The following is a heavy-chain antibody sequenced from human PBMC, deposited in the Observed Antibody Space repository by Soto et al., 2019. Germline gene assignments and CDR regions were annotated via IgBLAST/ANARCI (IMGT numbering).Heavy chain of an antibody. D-gene: IGHD3-9*01. V-gene: IGHV3-11*05. CDR1: GLTFSDYY. Sequence: GGTLRLSCAASGLTFSDYYMSWIRQALRKRMEWVSYISSSSSYTNYADSVKGRFTISRDNAKNSLYLQMNSLRAEDTAVYYCARDAYILAGSDAFDIWRQGTMATV. CDR2: ISSSSSYT. J-gene: IGHJ3*02. CDR3: ARDAYILAGSDAFDI.